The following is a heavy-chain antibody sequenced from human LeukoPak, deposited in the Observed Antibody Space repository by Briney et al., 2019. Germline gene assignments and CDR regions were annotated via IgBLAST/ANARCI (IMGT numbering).Heavy chain of an antibody. Sequence: PGGSLSLSCAASGFTVSSNYMSWVRQAPGKGLEWVSVIYSGGSTYYADSVEGRFTISRDNSKNTLYLQMNSLRAEDTAVYYCASYYGSGSSRYYYYGMDVWGQGTTVTVSS. CDR1: GFTVSSNY. CDR3: ASYYGSGSSRYYYYGMDV. V-gene: IGHV3-53*01. CDR2: IYSGGST. J-gene: IGHJ6*02. D-gene: IGHD3-10*01.